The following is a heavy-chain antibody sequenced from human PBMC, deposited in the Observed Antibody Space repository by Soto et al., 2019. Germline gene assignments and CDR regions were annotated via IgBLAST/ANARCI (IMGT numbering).Heavy chain of an antibody. CDR2: IIPIFGTA. CDR3: ARDSNTYYYGSGSHLDY. D-gene: IGHD3-10*01. J-gene: IGHJ4*02. V-gene: IGHV1-69*13. Sequence: SVKVSCKASGGTFSSYAISWVRQAPGQGLEWMGGIIPIFGTANYAQKFQGRVTITADESTSTAYMELSSLRSEDMAVYYCARDSNTYYYGSGSHLDYWGQGTLVTVSS. CDR1: GGTFSSYA.